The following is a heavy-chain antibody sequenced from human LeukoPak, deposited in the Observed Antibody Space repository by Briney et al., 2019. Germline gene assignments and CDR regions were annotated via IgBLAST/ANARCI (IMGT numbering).Heavy chain of an antibody. CDR2: SNSDGSST. V-gene: IGHV3-74*01. Sequence: GGSLRLSCAASGFTFRSHWMHWVRQAPGKGLVWVSRSNSDGSSTNYADSVKGRFTISRDNAKNTLYLQMNSLRAEDTAVYYCAKYSRVVVISPDAFDIWGQGTMVTVSS. D-gene: IGHD3-22*01. CDR1: GFTFRSHW. J-gene: IGHJ3*02. CDR3: AKYSRVVVISPDAFDI.